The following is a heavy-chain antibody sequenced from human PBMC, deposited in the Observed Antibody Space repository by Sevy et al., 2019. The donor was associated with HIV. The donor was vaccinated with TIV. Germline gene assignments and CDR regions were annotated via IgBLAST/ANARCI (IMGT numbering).Heavy chain of an antibody. Sequence: ASVKVSCKASGGTFSSYAISWVRQAPGQGLEWMGGIIPIFGTANYAQKFQGRVTITADESTSTAYMELSSLRSEDTAGYYCAREWGSGSNSSGTKLYGMDVWGQGTTVTVSS. CDR1: GGTFSSYA. V-gene: IGHV1-69*13. CDR3: AREWGSGSNSSGTKLYGMDV. CDR2: IIPIFGTA. J-gene: IGHJ6*02. D-gene: IGHD6-6*01.